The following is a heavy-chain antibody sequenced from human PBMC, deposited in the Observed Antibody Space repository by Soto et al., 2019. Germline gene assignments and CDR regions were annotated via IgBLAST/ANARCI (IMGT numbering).Heavy chain of an antibody. D-gene: IGHD3-10*01. J-gene: IGHJ4*02. V-gene: IGHV3-23*01. Sequence: EVQLLESGGGLVQPGGSLRLSCAASGFTFSSYAMSWVRQAPGKGLEWVSAISGSGGSTYYADSVKGRFTISRDNSKNTLYLQMNSLRAEDTAVYYCANQDTVLWFGEPSDYWGQGPLVTVSS. CDR3: ANQDTVLWFGEPSDY. CDR2: ISGSGGST. CDR1: GFTFSSYA.